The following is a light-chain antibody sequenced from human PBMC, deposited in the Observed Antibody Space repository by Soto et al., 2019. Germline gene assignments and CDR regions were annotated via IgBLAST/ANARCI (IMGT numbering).Light chain of an antibody. CDR2: DAS. CDR3: QQSETYPLT. J-gene: IGKJ5*01. V-gene: IGKV1-5*01. CDR1: QTISTW. Sequence: DIQMTQSPSTLSASVGDRVTITCRASQTISTWLAWYQHKPEKAPNLLIYDASTLMSGVPSRFSGSGSGTEFTLTISSLQPGDFATYYCQQSETYPLTFGQGTRLDIK.